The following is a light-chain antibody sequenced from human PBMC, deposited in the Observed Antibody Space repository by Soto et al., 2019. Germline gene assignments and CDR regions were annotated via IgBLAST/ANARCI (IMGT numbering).Light chain of an antibody. V-gene: IGKV2-28*01. CDR2: LGF. Sequence: EIVMTQSPPSLTVTPGEPASISCRSSQRLLHSNGNNFLDWYLQKPGQSPQLLIYLGFNRAAGVPDRGSGSGAGTDFTLKISRVEAEDVGVYYCMQALQTPYTFGQGTKLEIK. J-gene: IGKJ2*01. CDR3: MQALQTPYT. CDR1: QRLLHSNGNNF.